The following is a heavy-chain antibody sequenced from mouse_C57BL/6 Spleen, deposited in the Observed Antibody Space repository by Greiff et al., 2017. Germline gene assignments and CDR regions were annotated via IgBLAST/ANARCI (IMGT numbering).Heavy chain of an antibody. V-gene: IGHV5-6*01. J-gene: IGHJ2*01. CDR1: GFTFSSYG. Sequence: EVQRVESGGDLVKPGGSLKLSCAASGFTFSSYGMSWVRQTPDKRLEWVATISSGGSYTYYPDSVKGRFTISRDNAKNTLYLQMSSLKSEDTAMYYCARHGDYGSSLDYWGQGTTLTVSS. CDR2: ISSGGSYT. CDR3: ARHGDYGSSLDY. D-gene: IGHD1-1*01.